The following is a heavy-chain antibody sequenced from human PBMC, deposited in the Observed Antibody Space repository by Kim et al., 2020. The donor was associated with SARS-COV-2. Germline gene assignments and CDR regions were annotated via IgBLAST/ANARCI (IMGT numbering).Heavy chain of an antibody. J-gene: IGHJ4*02. CDR3: AREYSSSSEFDC. V-gene: IGHV7-4-1*02. D-gene: IGHD6-6*01. Sequence: SAQGVTGRLVFSLDTSVRTAYLQISSLKAEDTAVYYCAREYSSSSEFDCWGQGTLVTVSS.